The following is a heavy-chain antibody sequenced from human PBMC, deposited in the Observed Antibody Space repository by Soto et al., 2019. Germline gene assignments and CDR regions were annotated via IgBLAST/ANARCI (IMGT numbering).Heavy chain of an antibody. V-gene: IGHV1-18*01. CDR2: ISTYNGNT. J-gene: IGHJ1*01. D-gene: IGHD6-19*01. Sequence: QVQLVQSGAEVKKPGASVKVSCKASGYIVTSHGISWVRQAHGQGLEWMGRISTYNGNTKYAQNLHGRVTMTTDPSASIAYMALRSLRDDDTSVYYCARAKGRWLVSDWGQATLVTVSS. CDR1: GYIVTSHG. CDR3: ARAKGRWLVSD.